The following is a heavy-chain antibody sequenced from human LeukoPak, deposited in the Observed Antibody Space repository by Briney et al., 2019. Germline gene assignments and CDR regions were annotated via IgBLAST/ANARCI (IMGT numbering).Heavy chain of an antibody. CDR1: GYTFTGYY. CDR2: INPNTGVT. J-gene: IGHJ4*03. D-gene: IGHD4-17*01. Sequence: ASVKVSCKASGYTFTGYYMHWVRQAPGQGLEWMGWINPNTGVTNYAQKFQGRVTLTRDTSIITAYMELRSLRSDDTALYYCARGSYGEVSFDYWGQGTAVTVSS. CDR3: ARGSYGEVSFDY. V-gene: IGHV1-2*02.